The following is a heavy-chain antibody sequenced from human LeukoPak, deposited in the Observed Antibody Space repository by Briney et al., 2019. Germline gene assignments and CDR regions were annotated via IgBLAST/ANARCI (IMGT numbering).Heavy chain of an antibody. Sequence: SDTLSLTCTVSGGSISSYYWSWIRQPPGKGLEWIGYIYYSGSTNYNPSLKSRVTISVDTSKNQFSLKLSSVTAADTAVYYCARESPGYYDSSPDYWGQGTLVTVSS. CDR1: GGSISSYY. J-gene: IGHJ4*02. CDR3: ARESPGYYDSSPDY. CDR2: IYYSGST. D-gene: IGHD3-22*01. V-gene: IGHV4-59*01.